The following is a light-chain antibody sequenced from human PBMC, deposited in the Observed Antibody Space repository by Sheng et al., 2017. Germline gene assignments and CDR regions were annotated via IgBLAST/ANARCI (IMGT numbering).Light chain of an antibody. CDR2: AAS. V-gene: IGKV1-8*01. CDR3: QQYYSYPXT. CDR1: QGISSY. Sequence: AIRMTQSPSSFSASTGDRVTITCRASQGISSYLAWYQQKPGKAPKLLIYAASTLQSGVPSRFSGSGSGTDFTLTISCLQSEDFATYYCQQYYSYPXTFGQGPSWRSN. J-gene: IGKJ2*01.